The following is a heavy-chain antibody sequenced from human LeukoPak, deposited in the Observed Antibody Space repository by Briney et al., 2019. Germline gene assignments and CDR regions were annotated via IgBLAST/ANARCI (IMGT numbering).Heavy chain of an antibody. J-gene: IGHJ4*02. Sequence: PSGTLSLTCAVSGGSISSSYWWTWVRQPPGKGLEWIGEIYHSGSTNYNPSLKSRLTISVDKSKNQFSLKLSSVTAADTAVYYCARDPADVYSSGWISLSPFDYWGQGTLVTVSS. V-gene: IGHV4-4*02. CDR3: ARDPADVYSSGWISLSPFDY. D-gene: IGHD6-19*01. CDR2: IYHSGST. CDR1: GGSISSSYW.